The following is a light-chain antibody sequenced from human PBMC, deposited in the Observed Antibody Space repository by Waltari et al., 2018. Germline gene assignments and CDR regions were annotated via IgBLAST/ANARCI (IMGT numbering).Light chain of an antibody. CDR3: SSYTTRGTWV. V-gene: IGLV2-14*03. Sequence: QSALTQPASVSGSPGPSITFSCTGAFSDVRAYDYVPRYQQLPGRAPKLLIYDVSHRPSGVSDRLSGSKSGNTASLTISGLQPEDEADYYCSSYTTRGTWVFGGGTKLTVL. CDR1: FSDVRAYDY. J-gene: IGLJ3*02. CDR2: DVS.